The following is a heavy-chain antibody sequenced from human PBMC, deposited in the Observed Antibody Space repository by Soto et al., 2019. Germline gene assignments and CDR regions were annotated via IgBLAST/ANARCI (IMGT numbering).Heavy chain of an antibody. CDR1: GGSISSGGYY. V-gene: IGHV4-31*03. CDR3: ARSGYSYGPNPLLY. D-gene: IGHD5-18*01. J-gene: IGHJ4*02. Sequence: PSETLSLTCTVSGGSISSGGYYWSWIRQHPVKGLEWIGYIYYSGSTYYNPSLKSRVTISVDTSKNQFSLKLGSVTAADTAVYYCARSGYSYGPNPLLYWGQGTLVTVSS. CDR2: IYYSGST.